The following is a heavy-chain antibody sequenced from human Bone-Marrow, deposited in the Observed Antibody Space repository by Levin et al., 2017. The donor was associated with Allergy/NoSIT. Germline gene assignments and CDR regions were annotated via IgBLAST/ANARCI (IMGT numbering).Heavy chain of an antibody. V-gene: IGHV3-23*01. J-gene: IGHJ5*02. CDR3: ARCTAYGTGWCNCFDP. D-gene: IGHD6-19*01. Sequence: GESLKISCAASGFTFSSYGMSWVRHIPGKGLEWVSTFTSGGATYYPDSVRGRFSISRDNSKNTLYLEMHSLRAEDTAVYFCARCTAYGTGWCNCFDPWGQGTLVTVSS. CDR2: FTSGGAT. CDR1: GFTFSSYG.